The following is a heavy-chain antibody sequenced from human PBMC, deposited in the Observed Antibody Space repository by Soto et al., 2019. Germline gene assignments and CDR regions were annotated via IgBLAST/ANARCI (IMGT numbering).Heavy chain of an antibody. Sequence: PSETLSLTCTVSGGSISSSSYYWGWIRQPPGKGLEWIGSIYYSGSTYYNPSLKSRVTISVDTSKNQFSLKLSSVTAADTAVYYCARHPVGYYGSGSDYYYYYGMDVWGQGTTVTVSS. J-gene: IGHJ6*02. CDR2: IYYSGST. CDR1: GGSISSSSYY. V-gene: IGHV4-39*01. D-gene: IGHD3-10*01. CDR3: ARHPVGYYGSGSDYYYYYGMDV.